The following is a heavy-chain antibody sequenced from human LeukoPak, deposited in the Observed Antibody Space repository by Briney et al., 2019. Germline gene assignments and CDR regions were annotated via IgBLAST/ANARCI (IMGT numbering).Heavy chain of an antibody. J-gene: IGHJ4*02. CDR3: ARDTQPAAAWSHPFDY. CDR1: GFTFSSYS. CDR2: ISSSSSYI. V-gene: IGHV3-21*01. Sequence: GGSLRLSCAASGFTFSSYSVNWVRQAPGKGLEWVSSISSSSSYIYYADSVKGRFTISRDNAKNSLYLQMNSLRAEDTAVYYCARDTQPAAAWSHPFDYWGQGTLVTVSS. D-gene: IGHD6-13*01.